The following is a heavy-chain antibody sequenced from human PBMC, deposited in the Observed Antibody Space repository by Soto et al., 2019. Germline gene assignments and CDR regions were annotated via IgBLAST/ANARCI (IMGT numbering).Heavy chain of an antibody. Sequence: SETLSLTCAVSGGSLTRNNLWTWVRQPPGQGMEWIGGIYRTGSTNYNTALKCRLTISLDKSENKFSLKVTSLTAADTAVYYCARRDPGTSVDYWGHGTLVTVSS. V-gene: IGHV4-4*02. CDR1: GGSLTRNNL. CDR3: ARRDPGTSVDY. J-gene: IGHJ4*01. CDR2: IYRTGST. D-gene: IGHD1-7*01.